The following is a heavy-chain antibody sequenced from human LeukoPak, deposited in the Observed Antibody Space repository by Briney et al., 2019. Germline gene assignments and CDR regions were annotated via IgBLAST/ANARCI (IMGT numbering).Heavy chain of an antibody. CDR3: AGGLGGYYYYYYMDV. D-gene: IGHD3-10*01. Sequence: GGSLRLSCAASGFTFSSYWMSWVRQAPGKGLEWVANIKQDGSEKYYVDSVKGRFTISRDNAKNSLYLQMNSLRAEETAVYYCAGGLGGYYYYYYMDVWGKGTTVTISS. CDR2: IKQDGSEK. J-gene: IGHJ6*03. CDR1: GFTFSSYW. V-gene: IGHV3-7*01.